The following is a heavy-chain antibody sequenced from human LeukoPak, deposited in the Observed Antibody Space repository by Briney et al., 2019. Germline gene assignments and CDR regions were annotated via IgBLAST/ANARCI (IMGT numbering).Heavy chain of an antibody. D-gene: IGHD6-19*01. V-gene: IGHV3-21*01. CDR3: ARESQWLVCDY. Sequence: GGSLRLSCAASGFTFSSYSMNWVRQAPGKGLEWVSSISSSSSYIHYADSVKGRFTISRDNAKNSLYLQMNSLRAEDTAVYYCARESQWLVCDYWGQGTLVTVSS. J-gene: IGHJ4*02. CDR1: GFTFSSYS. CDR2: ISSSSSYI.